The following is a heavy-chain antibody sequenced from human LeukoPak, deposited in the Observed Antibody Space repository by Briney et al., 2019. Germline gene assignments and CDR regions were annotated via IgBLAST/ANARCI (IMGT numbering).Heavy chain of an antibody. CDR2: IYYSGST. V-gene: IGHV4-59*01. CDR1: GGSISSYY. Sequence: KPSETLSLTCTVSGGSISSYYWSWIRQPPGKGLEWIGYIYYSGSTNYNPSLKSRVTISVDTSKNQFSLKLSSVTAADAAVYYCARETLGDLDYWGQGTLVTVSS. D-gene: IGHD3-16*01. J-gene: IGHJ4*02. CDR3: ARETLGDLDY.